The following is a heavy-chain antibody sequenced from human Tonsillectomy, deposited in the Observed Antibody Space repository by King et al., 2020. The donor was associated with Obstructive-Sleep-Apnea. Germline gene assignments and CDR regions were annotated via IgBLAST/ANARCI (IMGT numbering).Heavy chain of an antibody. CDR2: ISYDGKNE. V-gene: IGHV3-30*04. J-gene: IGHJ4*02. Sequence: VQLVESGGGVVQPGRSLRLSCAASGFTFSSFAMHWVRQAPGKGLEWVGIISYDGKNEFNADSVKGRFTIFRDNSRNTLYLQMNSLRPEDTAVYYCAREVHGGFDYWGQGTQVTVSS. CDR3: AREVHGGFDY. CDR1: GFTFSSFA. D-gene: IGHD3-10*01.